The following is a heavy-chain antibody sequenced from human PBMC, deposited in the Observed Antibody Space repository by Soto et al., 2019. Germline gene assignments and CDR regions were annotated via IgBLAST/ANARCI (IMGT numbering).Heavy chain of an antibody. Sequence: GGSLRLSCAASGFTFSSYAMSWVRQAPGKGLEWVSAISGSGGSTYYADSVKGRFTISRDNSKNTLYLQMNSLRAEDTAVYYCAKDLKVRGSFFPPTFGGYYYYYYMDVWGKGTTVTVSS. D-gene: IGHD3-10*01. V-gene: IGHV3-23*01. J-gene: IGHJ6*03. CDR2: ISGSGGST. CDR1: GFTFSSYA. CDR3: AKDLKVRGSFFPPTFGGYYYYYYMDV.